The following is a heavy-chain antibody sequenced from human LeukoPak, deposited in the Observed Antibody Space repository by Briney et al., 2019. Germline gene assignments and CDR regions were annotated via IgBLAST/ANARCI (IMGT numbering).Heavy chain of an antibody. V-gene: IGHV4-38-2*02. CDR3: ARGSGVWTYYFDY. Sequence: PSETLSLTCTVSGYSISSGYLWGWIRQPPGKGLEWIGSTYHGGTTYSNPSLKSRVIISEDTSKNQFSLKLSSVTAADTAVYYCARGSGVWTYYFDYWGQGTLVTVSS. CDR2: TYHGGTT. D-gene: IGHD3-10*01. J-gene: IGHJ4*02. CDR1: GYSISSGYL.